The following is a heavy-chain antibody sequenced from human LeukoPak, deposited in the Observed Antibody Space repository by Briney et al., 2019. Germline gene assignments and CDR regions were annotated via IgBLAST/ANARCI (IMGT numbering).Heavy chain of an antibody. CDR2: ISAYNGNT. D-gene: IGHD6-19*01. Sequence: ASVKVSCKASGYTFTSYGISWVRQAPGQGLEWMGWISAYNGNTNYAQKLQGRVTMTTDTSTSTAYMELRSLRPDDTAVYYCAREYIVVAGTLYDYWGQGTLVTVSS. CDR3: AREYIVVAGTLYDY. CDR1: GYTFTSYG. J-gene: IGHJ4*02. V-gene: IGHV1-18*01.